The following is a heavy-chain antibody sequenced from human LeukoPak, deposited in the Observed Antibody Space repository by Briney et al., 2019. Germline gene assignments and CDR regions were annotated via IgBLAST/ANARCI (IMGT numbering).Heavy chain of an antibody. Sequence: GGSLRLSCAASGFTFRSYGIHWVRQAPGKGLEWVAFIQYDGSYKYYADSVKGRFTISRDTSSNTLYLQMNSLRNDDTAVYYCAKDLMRDRWFAESWGQGTLVTVSS. D-gene: IGHD3-10*01. V-gene: IGHV3-30*02. CDR2: IQYDGSYK. CDR3: AKDLMRDRWFAES. J-gene: IGHJ5*02. CDR1: GFTFRSYG.